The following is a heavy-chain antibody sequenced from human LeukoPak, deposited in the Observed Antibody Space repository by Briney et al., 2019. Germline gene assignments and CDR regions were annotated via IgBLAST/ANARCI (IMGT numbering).Heavy chain of an antibody. Sequence: GGSLRLSCAASGFTFDDYAMHWVRQAPGKGLEWVSGISWNSGSIGYADSVKGRFTISRDNSKNTLYLQMNSLRAEDTAVYYCARRAGDYSHPYDYWGQGILVTVSS. CDR1: GFTFDDYA. CDR2: ISWNSGSI. CDR3: ARRAGDYSHPYDY. J-gene: IGHJ4*02. V-gene: IGHV3-9*01. D-gene: IGHD3-22*01.